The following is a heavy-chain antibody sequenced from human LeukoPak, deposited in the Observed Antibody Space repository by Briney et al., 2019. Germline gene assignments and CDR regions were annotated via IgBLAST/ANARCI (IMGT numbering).Heavy chain of an antibody. J-gene: IGHJ4*02. CDR3: ARGRYSGSLDY. CDR2: ISGSGEIT. CDR1: GFTFSTYA. V-gene: IGHV3-23*01. D-gene: IGHD1-26*01. Sequence: GGSLRLSCAASGFTFSTYAMRWVRQAPGRGLEWVSGISGSGEITSYADSVKGRFTISRDNAKNSLYLQMNSLRAEDTAVYYCARGRYSGSLDYWGQGTLVTVSS.